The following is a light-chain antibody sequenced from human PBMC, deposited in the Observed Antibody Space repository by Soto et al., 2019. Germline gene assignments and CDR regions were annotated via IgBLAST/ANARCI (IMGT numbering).Light chain of an antibody. CDR1: QSISNW. CDR2: RAS. Sequence: DIQMTQSPSTLSASVGDRVTITCRASQSISNWLAWYQQKPGKAPTLLIYRASNLEAGVPSRFSGSGSGTEFTLTISSLQPDDFANYYCQQYDSYSKEFGQGTKVEIK. V-gene: IGKV1-5*03. J-gene: IGKJ1*01. CDR3: QQYDSYSKE.